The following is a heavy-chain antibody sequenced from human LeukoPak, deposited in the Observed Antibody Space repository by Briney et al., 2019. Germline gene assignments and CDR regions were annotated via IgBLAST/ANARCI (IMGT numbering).Heavy chain of an antibody. CDR3: ARGLDARELWSGRRVLLWDY. Sequence: ASVKVSCTASGYTFTSYDINWVRQATGQGLAWMGWMNPNSGNTGYAQKFQGRVTMTRNTSISTAYMELSSLRSEDTAVYYCARGLDARELWSGRRVLLWDYWGQGTLVTVSS. D-gene: IGHD5-18*01. CDR1: GYTFTSYD. CDR2: MNPNSGNT. V-gene: IGHV1-8*01. J-gene: IGHJ4*02.